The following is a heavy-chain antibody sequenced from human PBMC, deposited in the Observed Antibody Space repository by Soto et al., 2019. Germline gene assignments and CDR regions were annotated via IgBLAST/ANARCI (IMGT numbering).Heavy chain of an antibody. J-gene: IGHJ4*02. D-gene: IGHD6-13*01. CDR1: GFTFTNYG. Sequence: QVQLVESVGGVVQPGRSLRLSCAASGFTFTNYGMHWVRQAPGKGLEWVAVISYDERSKYYADSVKGRFTISRDNSKSALYLQMNSLRLEDTAVYYCAKDDPPKQQLDGRIDSWGQGTLVTVSS. CDR2: ISYDERSK. CDR3: AKDDPPKQQLDGRIDS. V-gene: IGHV3-30*18.